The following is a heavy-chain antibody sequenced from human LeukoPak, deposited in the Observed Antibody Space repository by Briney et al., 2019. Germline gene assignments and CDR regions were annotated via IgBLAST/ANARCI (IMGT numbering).Heavy chain of an antibody. V-gene: IGHV3-53*01. Sequence: PGGSLRLSCAASGFTVSTSYMSWVRLAPGKGLEWVSVIYTGGSTYYADSVKGRFTISRDNSKNTLDLKMNSLRAEDTAVYYCARGYCSGGSCYPVWLDPWGQGTLVTVPS. CDR2: IYTGGST. CDR1: GFTVSTSY. CDR3: ARGYCSGGSCYPVWLDP. J-gene: IGHJ5*02. D-gene: IGHD2-15*01.